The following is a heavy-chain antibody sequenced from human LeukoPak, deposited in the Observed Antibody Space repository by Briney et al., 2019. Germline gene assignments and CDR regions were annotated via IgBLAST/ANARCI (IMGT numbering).Heavy chain of an antibody. CDR2: TYHSGST. Sequence: PSETLSLTCAVSGGSISSGGYSWSWIRQPPGKGLEWIGYTYHSGSTYYNPSLKSRVTISVDRSKNQFSLKLSSVTAADTAVYYCARDHVTLDAFDIWGQGTMVTVSS. CDR1: GGSISSGGYS. J-gene: IGHJ3*02. D-gene: IGHD2-21*02. V-gene: IGHV4-30-2*01. CDR3: ARDHVTLDAFDI.